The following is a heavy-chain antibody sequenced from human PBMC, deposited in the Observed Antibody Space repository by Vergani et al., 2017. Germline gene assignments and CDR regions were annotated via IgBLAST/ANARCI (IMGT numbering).Heavy chain of an antibody. D-gene: IGHD3-22*01. CDR3: ARSSGYYSYYFDF. V-gene: IGHV1-69*13. CDR2: IIPIFGTT. Sequence: QGQLAQSGAEVKKPGSSVKVFCKASGGTLSSNSISWVRQAPGQGLEWMGRIIPIFGTTSYAQKFQGRVTILADESTSTAYMELSSLRSEDTAVYYCARSSGYYSYYFDFWGQGTLVTVSS. J-gene: IGHJ4*02. CDR1: GGTLSSNS.